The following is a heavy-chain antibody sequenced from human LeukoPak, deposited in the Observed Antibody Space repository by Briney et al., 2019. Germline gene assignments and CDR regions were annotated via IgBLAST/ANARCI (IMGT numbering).Heavy chain of an antibody. CDR2: IYYSGST. CDR1: GGSISSGDYY. Sequence: SQTLSLTCTVSGGSISSGDYYWSWIRQPPGKGLEWIGYIYYSGSTYYNPSLKSRVTISVDTSKNQFSLKLSSVTAADTAVYYCARDGPITGGYSGYVLDYWGQGTLVTVSS. CDR3: ARDGPITGGYSGYVLDY. V-gene: IGHV4-30-4*01. D-gene: IGHD5-12*01. J-gene: IGHJ4*02.